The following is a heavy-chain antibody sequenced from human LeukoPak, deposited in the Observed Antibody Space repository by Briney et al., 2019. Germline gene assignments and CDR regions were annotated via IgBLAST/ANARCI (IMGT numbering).Heavy chain of an antibody. V-gene: IGHV3-66*01. Sequence: PGESLRLSCAASGFTFSSYAMSWVRQAPGKGLEWVSVIYSGGSTYYAESMKGRFITSRDNSKNTMYLQMNSLRAEDTAVYYCASRVSNGYNSVDHFPDQPLYWGQGTLVTVSS. CDR2: IYSGGST. CDR3: ASRVSNGYNSVDHFPDQPLY. CDR1: GFTFSSYA. J-gene: IGHJ4*02. D-gene: IGHD5-24*01.